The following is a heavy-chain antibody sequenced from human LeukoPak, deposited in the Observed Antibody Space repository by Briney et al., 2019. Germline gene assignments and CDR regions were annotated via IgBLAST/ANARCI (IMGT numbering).Heavy chain of an antibody. CDR3: ARVQQGGSGSHPTPQYYYYYMDV. Sequence: PSETLSLTCSVSGGSISPYYWSWIRQPPGKGLEWIGYVSYRGHTNYNPSLESRVTISLDTSKNQFSVKLNSVTAADTGVYYCARVQQGGSGSHPTPQYYYYYMDVWGKGTTVTVSS. J-gene: IGHJ6*03. D-gene: IGHD3-10*01. V-gene: IGHV4-59*01. CDR1: GGSISPYY. CDR2: VSYRGHT.